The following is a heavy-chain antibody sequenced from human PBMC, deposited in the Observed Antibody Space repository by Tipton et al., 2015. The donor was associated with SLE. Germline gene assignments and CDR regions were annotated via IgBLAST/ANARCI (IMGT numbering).Heavy chain of an antibody. Sequence: SLRLSCTASGFTFSSYAMNWVRQAPGKGLDWVLGISGSGGSTYYADSVKGRFTISRDNSKNSLYLQMNSLRAEDTAVYYCGRDMYGGYILIDYWGQGTLVTVSS. J-gene: IGHJ4*02. V-gene: IGHV3-23*01. CDR3: GRDMYGGYILIDY. D-gene: IGHD5-12*01. CDR1: GFTFSSYA. CDR2: ISGSGGST.